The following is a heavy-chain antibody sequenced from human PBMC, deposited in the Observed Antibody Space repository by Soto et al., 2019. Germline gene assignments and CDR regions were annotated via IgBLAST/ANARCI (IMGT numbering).Heavy chain of an antibody. CDR2: ISGSGGST. CDR1: GFTFSSYA. V-gene: IGHV3-23*01. CDR3: AKFQVGATTPGAGY. D-gene: IGHD1-26*01. J-gene: IGHJ4*02. Sequence: EVQLLESGGGLVQPGGSLRLSCAASGFTFSSYAMSWVRQAPGKGLEWVSVISGSGGSTYYADSVKGRFTISSDNSKNTLYLQMNSLRAEDTAVYYCAKFQVGATTPGAGYWGQGTLVTVSS.